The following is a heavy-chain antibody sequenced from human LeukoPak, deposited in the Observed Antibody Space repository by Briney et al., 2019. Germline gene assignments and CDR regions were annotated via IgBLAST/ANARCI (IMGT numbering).Heavy chain of an antibody. CDR1: GFTFSSYS. D-gene: IGHD1-1*01. J-gene: IGHJ5*02. V-gene: IGHV3-48*01. Sequence: GGSLRLSCVASGFTFSSYSMNWVRQAPGKGLEWVSYISSSSTIYYADSVKGRFTISRDNAKNSLYLQMNSLRAEDTAVYHCARDLSRWHWKAWFDPWGQGTLVTVSS. CDR3: ARDLSRWHWKAWFDP. CDR2: ISSSSTI.